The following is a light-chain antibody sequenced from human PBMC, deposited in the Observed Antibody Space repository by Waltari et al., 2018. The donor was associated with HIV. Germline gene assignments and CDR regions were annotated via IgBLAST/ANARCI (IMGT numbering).Light chain of an antibody. CDR2: DGS. V-gene: IGLV2-11*01. Sequence: QSALTQPRSVSGSPGQPVTISCPGTSSDVGGYTYVSWYQQHPGKAPKPMIYDGSKRPSGVPDRFSGSKSGNTASLTISGLQAEDEADYYCCSYAGSYTHVVFGGGTKLTVL. CDR1: SSDVGGYTY. CDR3: CSYAGSYTHVV. J-gene: IGLJ2*01.